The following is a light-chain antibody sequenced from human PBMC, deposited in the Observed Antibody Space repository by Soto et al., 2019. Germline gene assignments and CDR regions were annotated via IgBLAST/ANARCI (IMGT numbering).Light chain of an antibody. CDR3: QQYNSWPLT. CDR2: GAS. Sequence: EIVLTQSPATLSSFPGDTVTLSCRASQYISTRLAWYQQRRGQALRLLIYGASTRASGVPARFSGSGSGTEFTLTISSLQSEDFALYYCQQYNSWPLTFGGGTKVDI. CDR1: QYISTR. V-gene: IGKV3-15*01. J-gene: IGKJ4*01.